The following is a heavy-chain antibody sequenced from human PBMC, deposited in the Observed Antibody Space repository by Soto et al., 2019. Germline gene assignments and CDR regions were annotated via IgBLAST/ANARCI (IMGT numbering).Heavy chain of an antibody. CDR3: AKDQYSSSSDDYYYYGMDV. V-gene: IGHV3-30*18. J-gene: IGHJ6*02. CDR2: ISYDGSNK. Sequence: GGSLRLSCAASGFTFSSYGMNWVRQAPGKGLEWVAVISYDGSNKYYADSVKGRFTISRDNSKNTLYLQMNSLRAEDTAVYYCAKDQYSSSSDDYYYYGMDVWGQGTTVTVSS. D-gene: IGHD6-6*01. CDR1: GFTFSSYG.